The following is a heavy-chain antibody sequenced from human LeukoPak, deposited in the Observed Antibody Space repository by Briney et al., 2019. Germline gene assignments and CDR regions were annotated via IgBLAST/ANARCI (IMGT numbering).Heavy chain of an antibody. J-gene: IGHJ6*04. V-gene: IGHV3-48*03. CDR1: GFTFSSYE. Sequence: PGGSLRLSCAASGFTFSSYEMNWVRQAPGKGLEWVSYISSSGSTIYYADSVRGRFTISRDNAESSLYLQMHSLRAEDTALYYCATDDAETARASGMDVWGKGTMVTVSS. CDR2: ISSSGSTI. CDR3: ATDDAETARASGMDV. D-gene: IGHD5-18*01.